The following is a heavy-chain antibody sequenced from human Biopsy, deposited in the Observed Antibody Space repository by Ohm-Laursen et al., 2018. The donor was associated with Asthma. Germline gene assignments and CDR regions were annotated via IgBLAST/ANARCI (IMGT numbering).Heavy chain of an antibody. J-gene: IGHJ4*02. V-gene: IGHV1-69*01. Sequence: SSVKVSCKSLGGTFNTYVIGWVRQAPGQGLEWMGGINSVFGTTAYPQKFQDRVTITANDSTSTVYMELSSLRSEDTAVYYCARKAGSCISRTCYSLDFWGQGTLVTVSS. CDR3: ARKAGSCISRTCYSLDF. D-gene: IGHD2-2*01. CDR1: GGTFNTYV. CDR2: INSVFGTT.